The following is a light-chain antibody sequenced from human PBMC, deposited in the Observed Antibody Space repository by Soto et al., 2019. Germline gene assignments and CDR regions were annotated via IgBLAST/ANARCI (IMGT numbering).Light chain of an antibody. CDR2: DDD. J-gene: IGLJ1*01. Sequence: QSVLTQPPSVSAAPGQRVTISCSGSSSNIGGNSVSWYQQLPGTAPKLLIYDDDKRPSGIPDRFSGSKSGTSATLGITGFQTGDEADYYCGSWDSSLSDYVFGPGTKSPS. V-gene: IGLV1-51*01. CDR3: GSWDSSLSDYV. CDR1: SSNIGGNS.